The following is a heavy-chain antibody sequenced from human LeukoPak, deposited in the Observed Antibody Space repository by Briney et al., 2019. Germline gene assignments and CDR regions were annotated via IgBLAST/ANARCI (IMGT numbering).Heavy chain of an antibody. Sequence: ASVKVSCKASGYTFTSYGISWVRQAPGQGLEWMGWISAYNGNTNYAQKLQGRVTMTTDTSTSTAYMELRSLRSDDTAVYYCARVKPSDYYYYYYMDVWGKGTTVTVS. CDR3: ARVKPSDYYYYYYMDV. J-gene: IGHJ6*03. CDR1: GYTFTSYG. CDR2: ISAYNGNT. V-gene: IGHV1-18*01.